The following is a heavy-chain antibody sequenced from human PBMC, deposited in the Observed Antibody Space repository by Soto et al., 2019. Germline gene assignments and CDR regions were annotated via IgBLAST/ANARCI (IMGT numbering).Heavy chain of an antibody. V-gene: IGHV4-59*01. CDR3: VSYRGAFYFDH. J-gene: IGHJ4*02. CDR2: VYYGGT. Sequence: SETLSLTCTVSGGSMSSNYWSWIRQSPAKGLEWIGFVYYGGTNYNPSFESRVTMSVDTPKKQFSLELTDVTAADTAVYYCVSYRGAFYFDHWGQGTLVTVS. CDR1: GGSMSSNY. D-gene: IGHD4-4*01.